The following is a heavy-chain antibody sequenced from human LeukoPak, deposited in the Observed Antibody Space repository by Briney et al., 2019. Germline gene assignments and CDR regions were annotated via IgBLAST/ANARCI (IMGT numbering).Heavy chain of an antibody. D-gene: IGHD1-26*01. CDR3: VRSVPGATTPL. Sequence: GASVKVSCKASGYTFTNYYMHWVRQAPGQGLESMGILNPSGGSTTYAQKFEGRVTMTRDTSTSTAYVELSSLRFEDTAVYYCVRSVPGATTPLWGQGTLVTVSS. CDR2: LNPSGGST. V-gene: IGHV1-46*01. CDR1: GYTFTNYY. J-gene: IGHJ4*02.